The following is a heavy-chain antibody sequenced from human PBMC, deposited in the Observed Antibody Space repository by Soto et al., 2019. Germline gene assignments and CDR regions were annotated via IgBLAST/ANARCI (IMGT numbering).Heavy chain of an antibody. J-gene: IGHJ4*02. CDR2: MNPKSGYT. V-gene: IGHV1-8*01. D-gene: IGHD6-13*01. Sequence: ASAKVSCKASGYTFMNYDINWVRQATGQGLEWMGWMNPKSGYTGYAENFQGRVTMTRNTSISTAYLELSSLRSEVTAVYYCARVGHSSDWYYFDSWGQGTLVTVSS. CDR3: ARVGHSSDWYYFDS. CDR1: GYTFMNYD.